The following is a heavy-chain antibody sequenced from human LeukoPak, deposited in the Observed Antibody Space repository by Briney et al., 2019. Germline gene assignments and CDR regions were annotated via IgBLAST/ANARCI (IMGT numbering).Heavy chain of an antibody. CDR2: IYYSGST. CDR3: ARGRYYASGSPWADY. J-gene: IGHJ4*02. V-gene: IGHV4-59*01. CDR1: GGSFSGYY. D-gene: IGHD3-10*01. Sequence: SETLSLTCAVYGGSFSGYYWSWIRQPPGKGLEWIGYIYYSGSTNYNPSLKSRVTISVDTSKNQFSLKLSSVTAADTAVYYCARGRYYASGSPWADYWGQGTLVTVSS.